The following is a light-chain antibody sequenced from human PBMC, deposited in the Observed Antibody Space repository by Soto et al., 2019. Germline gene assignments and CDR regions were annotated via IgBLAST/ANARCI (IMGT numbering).Light chain of an antibody. J-gene: IGKJ5*01. V-gene: IGKV1-5*03. CDR2: KAY. CDR1: QSISSY. Sequence: DIQMTQSPSSLYSSLGDRVTITCRASQSISSYLNWYQQKPGKAPKLLIYKAYSLESGVTSRFSGSGSGTEFTLTISSLQPDDFATYYCQPYNSYPITVGPGTRLDIK. CDR3: QPYNSYPIT.